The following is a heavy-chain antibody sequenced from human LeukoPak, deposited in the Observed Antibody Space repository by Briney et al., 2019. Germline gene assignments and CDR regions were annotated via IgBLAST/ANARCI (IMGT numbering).Heavy chain of an antibody. J-gene: IGHJ4*02. D-gene: IGHD3-22*01. CDR2: IWYDGSNK. V-gene: IGHV3-33*01. CDR3: ARASTYDSSGYYDY. CDR1: GFTFSSYG. Sequence: PGGSLRLSCAASGFTFSSYGMHWVRQAPGKGLEWVAVIWYDGSNKYYADSVKGRFTISRDNSKNTLYLQMNSLRAEDTAVYYCARASTYDSSGYYDYWGQGTLVTVSS.